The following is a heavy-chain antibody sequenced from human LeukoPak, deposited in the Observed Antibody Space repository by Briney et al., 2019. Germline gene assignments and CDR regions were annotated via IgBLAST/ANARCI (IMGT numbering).Heavy chain of an antibody. CDR3: AKFPGTYYDFWSGYHFDY. Sequence: GGSLRLSCAASGFTFSSYAMSWVRQAPGKGLEWVSAISGSGGSTYYADSVKGRFTISRDNSKNTLFLQMNSLRAEDTAVCYCAKFPGTYYDFWSGYHFDYWGQGTLVTVSS. J-gene: IGHJ4*02. CDR2: ISGSGGST. CDR1: GFTFSSYA. V-gene: IGHV3-23*01. D-gene: IGHD3-3*01.